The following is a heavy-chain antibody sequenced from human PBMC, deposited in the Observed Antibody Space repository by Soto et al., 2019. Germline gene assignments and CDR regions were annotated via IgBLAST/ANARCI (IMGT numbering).Heavy chain of an antibody. D-gene: IGHD2-15*01. CDR1: GFTLRTYA. Sequence: QVQLVESGGGVVQPGRSLRLSCTASGFTLRTYAMHWVRQAPGKGLEWVAVISYVGKFEYYGDSVKGRFTISRVNSRNTVYLKMNSLTTEDTGVYYCASELAVVVVVTPAYWGQGTLVTVSS. CDR2: ISYVGKFE. V-gene: IGHV3-30*04. J-gene: IGHJ4*02. CDR3: ASELAVVVVVTPAY.